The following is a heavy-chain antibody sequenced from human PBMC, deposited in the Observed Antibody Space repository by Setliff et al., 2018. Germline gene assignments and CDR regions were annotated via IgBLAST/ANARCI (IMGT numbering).Heavy chain of an antibody. CDR1: GYTFTSYY. CDR2: INPSGGST. Sequence: ASVKVSCKASGYTFTSYYMHWVRQAPGQGLEWMGIINPSGGSTNYAQKFQGRVTITRDTSASTAYMELSSLRSEDTAVYYCARGSREGTDYWGQGTLVTVSS. D-gene: IGHD1-1*01. J-gene: IGHJ4*02. CDR3: ARGSREGTDY. V-gene: IGHV1-46*01.